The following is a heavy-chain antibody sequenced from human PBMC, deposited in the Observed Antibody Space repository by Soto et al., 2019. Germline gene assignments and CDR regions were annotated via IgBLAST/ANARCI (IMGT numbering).Heavy chain of an antibody. J-gene: IGHJ2*01. V-gene: IGHV4-30-4*01. Sequence: SETLSLTCTVSGASINNNDYYWSWIRQTPGKGLEWIGYVYYSGTTDYVPSLKSRLSMSIDKSQNQFTLKLNSVTAADTATYYCARMSYFYDKWYFDLWGRGTLVTVSS. CDR2: VYYSGTT. CDR1: GASINNNDYY. CDR3: ARMSYFYDKWYFDL. D-gene: IGHD3-22*01.